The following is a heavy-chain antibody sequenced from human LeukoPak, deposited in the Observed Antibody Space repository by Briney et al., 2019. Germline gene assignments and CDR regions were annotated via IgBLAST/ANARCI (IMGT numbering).Heavy chain of an antibody. CDR2: IQQDGSER. CDR1: GFTFSNYW. Sequence: GGSLRLSCAASGFTFSNYWMSWVRQAPGKGLEWVANIQQDGSERYYVDSVKGRFTISRDNAKNSLYLQMNSLRAEDTAVYYCARVGARQILEYWGQGTLVTVSS. J-gene: IGHJ4*02. D-gene: IGHD4-17*01. V-gene: IGHV3-7*01. CDR3: ARVGARQILEY.